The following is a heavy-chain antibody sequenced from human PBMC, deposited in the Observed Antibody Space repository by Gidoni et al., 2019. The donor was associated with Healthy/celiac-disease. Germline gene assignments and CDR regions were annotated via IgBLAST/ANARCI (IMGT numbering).Heavy chain of an antibody. D-gene: IGHD3-22*01. CDR2: IIPIFGTA. CDR3: ARVGLDYYDSRVGYWFDP. V-gene: IGHV1-69*06. J-gene: IGHJ5*02. CDR1: GGTFSSYA. Sequence: QVQLVQSGAEVKKPGSSVKVSCKASGGTFSSYAISWVRQAPGQGLAWMGGIIPIFGTANYAQKFQGRVTITADKSTSTAYMELSSLRSEDTAVYYCARVGLDYYDSRVGYWFDPWGQGTLVTVSS.